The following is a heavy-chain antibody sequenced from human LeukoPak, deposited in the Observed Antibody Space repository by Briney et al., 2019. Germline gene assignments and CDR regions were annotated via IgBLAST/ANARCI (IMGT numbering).Heavy chain of an antibody. J-gene: IGHJ4*02. CDR3: AKGHSDYGTGFDL. V-gene: IGHV3-23*01. Sequence: GGSLRLSCAASGLSFSTYAMSWVRRAPGKGLECVSVISGSGRSTNYADSVRGRFTISRDNSKNTLYLQMERLRAEGTAAYYCAKGHSDYGTGFDLWGQGTLVTVSS. CDR1: GLSFSTYA. D-gene: IGHD4-17*01. CDR2: ISGSGRST.